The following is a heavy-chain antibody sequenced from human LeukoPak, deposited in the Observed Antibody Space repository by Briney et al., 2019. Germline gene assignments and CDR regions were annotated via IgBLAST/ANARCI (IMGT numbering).Heavy chain of an antibody. CDR1: GFTLSSYW. Sequence: GGSLRLSCAASGFTLSSYWMHWVRQAPGKGLVWVSRINSDGSSTSYADSVKGRFTISRDNAKNTLYLQMNSLRAEDTAVYYCARVRVRGVIKNYYYMDVWGKGTTVTVSS. D-gene: IGHD3-10*01. J-gene: IGHJ6*03. CDR3: ARVRVRGVIKNYYYMDV. V-gene: IGHV3-74*01. CDR2: INSDGSST.